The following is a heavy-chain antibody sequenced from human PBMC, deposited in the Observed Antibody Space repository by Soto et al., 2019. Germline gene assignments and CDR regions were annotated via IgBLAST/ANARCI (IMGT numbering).Heavy chain of an antibody. D-gene: IGHD3-10*01. J-gene: IGHJ4*02. CDR3: ARGRVPDY. V-gene: IGHV3-30-3*01. CDR1: GFTFSSYA. CDR2: ISYDGSNK. Sequence: GGSLRLSCAASGFTFSSYAMHWVRQAPGKGLEWVAVISYDGSNKYYADSVKGRFTISRDNSKNTLYLQMNSLRAEDTAVYYCARGRVPDYWGQGTLVTVPQ.